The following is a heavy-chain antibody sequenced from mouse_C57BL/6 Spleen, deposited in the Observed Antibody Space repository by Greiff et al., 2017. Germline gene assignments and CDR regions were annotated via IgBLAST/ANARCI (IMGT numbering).Heavy chain of an antibody. J-gene: IGHJ2*01. Sequence: EVKLEESGGGLVKPGGSLKLSCAASGFTFSSYAMSWVRQTPEKRLEWVATISDGGSYTYYPDNVKGRFTISRDNAKNNLYLQMSHLKSEDTAMYYCARAEGYYFDYWGQGTTRTVSS. V-gene: IGHV5-4*03. CDR3: ARAEGYYFDY. CDR2: ISDGGSYT. CDR1: GFTFSSYA.